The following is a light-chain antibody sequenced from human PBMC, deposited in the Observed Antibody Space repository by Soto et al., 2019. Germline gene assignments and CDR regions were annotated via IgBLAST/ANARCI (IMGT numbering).Light chain of an antibody. J-gene: IGKJ1*01. CDR3: QQSFVPPRT. CDR1: QRVSSY. CDR2: AAS. V-gene: IGKV1-39*01. Sequence: DIQMTQSPSSLSASVGDRVTITCRARQRVSSYLNWYQQKPGKAPKVLIYAASALQSGVPARFSGSGYGTDFTLTIDSLQPEDFATYYCQQSFVPPRTFGQGTKVEIK.